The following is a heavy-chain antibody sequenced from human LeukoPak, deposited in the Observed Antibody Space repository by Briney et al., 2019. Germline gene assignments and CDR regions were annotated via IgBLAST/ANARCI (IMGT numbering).Heavy chain of an antibody. CDR2: ISGSGGST. Sequence: GGSLRLSCAASGFTFSSYAMSWVRQAPGKGLEWVSAISGSGGSTYYADSVKGRFTISRDNSKNTLYLQMNSLRAEDTAVYYCAKLSSTYYYDSSGPVLYYFDYWGQGTLVTVSS. CDR3: AKLSSTYYYDSSGPVLYYFDY. V-gene: IGHV3-23*01. D-gene: IGHD3-22*01. CDR1: GFTFSSYA. J-gene: IGHJ4*02.